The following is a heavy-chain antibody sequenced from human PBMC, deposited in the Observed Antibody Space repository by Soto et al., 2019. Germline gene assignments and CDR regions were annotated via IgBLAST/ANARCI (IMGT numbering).Heavy chain of an antibody. V-gene: IGHV1-69*02. CDR3: AGGTPVPTYFFDS. D-gene: IGHD4-17*01. J-gene: IGHJ4*02. CDR2: IIPMFGIA. CDR1: GGTSSSES. Sequence: QVQLVQSGAEVKKPGSSVKVSCKASGGTSSSESISWLRQAPGQGLEWMGRIIPMFGIAKYAQKFQGRVTITADRSSHTAYMELSSLRSDDTAVYFCAGGTPVPTYFFDSWGQGTLLSVSS.